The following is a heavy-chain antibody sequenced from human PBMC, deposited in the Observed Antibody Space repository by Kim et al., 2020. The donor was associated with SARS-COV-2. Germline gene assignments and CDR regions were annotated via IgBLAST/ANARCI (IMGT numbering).Heavy chain of an antibody. CDR2: KPDGGTT. J-gene: IGHJ4*02. Sequence: KPDGGTTEYAAPVRGRFTISRDDTKITLFLQMNSLKPDDTAVYYCTTEGTYWGQGTLVAVSS. CDR3: TTEGTY. V-gene: IGHV3-15*01.